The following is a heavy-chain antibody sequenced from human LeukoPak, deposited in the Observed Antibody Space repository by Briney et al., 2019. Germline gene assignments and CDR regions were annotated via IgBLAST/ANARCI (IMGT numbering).Heavy chain of an antibody. CDR1: GGTFSSYA. Sequence: SVKVSCKASGGTFSSYAISWVRQAPGQGLEWMGGIIPIFGTANYAQKFQGRVTITADESTSTAYMELSSLRSEDTAVYYCARAQEPCSGYHIYPLDYWGQGTLVTVSS. V-gene: IGHV1-69*13. CDR3: ARAQEPCSGYHIYPLDY. D-gene: IGHD3-22*01. J-gene: IGHJ4*02. CDR2: IIPIFGTA.